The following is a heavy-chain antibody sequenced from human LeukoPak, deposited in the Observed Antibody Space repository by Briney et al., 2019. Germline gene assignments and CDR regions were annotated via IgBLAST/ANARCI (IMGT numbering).Heavy chain of an antibody. CDR2: INPNSGGT. Sequence: ASVKVSCKAPGYTFTGYYMHWVRQAPGQGLEWMGWINPNSGGTNYAQKFQGRVTMTRDTSISTAYMELSRLRSDDTAVYYCARGGGWGSAPRFDPWGQGTLVTVSS. CDR1: GYTFTGYY. V-gene: IGHV1-2*02. CDR3: ARGGGWGSAPRFDP. D-gene: IGHD7-27*01. J-gene: IGHJ5*02.